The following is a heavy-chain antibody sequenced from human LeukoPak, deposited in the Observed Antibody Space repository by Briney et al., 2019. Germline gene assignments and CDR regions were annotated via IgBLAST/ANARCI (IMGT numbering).Heavy chain of an antibody. CDR2: IYYSGST. Sequence: SETLSLTCTVSGGSISSYYWSWIRQPPGKGLEWIGYIYYSGSTNYNPSLKSRVTISVDTSKNQFSLKLSSVTAADTAVYYCARLVAAAGNVTIDYWGQGTLVTVSS. CDR3: ARLVAAAGNVTIDY. CDR1: GGSISSYY. V-gene: IGHV4-59*08. D-gene: IGHD6-13*01. J-gene: IGHJ4*02.